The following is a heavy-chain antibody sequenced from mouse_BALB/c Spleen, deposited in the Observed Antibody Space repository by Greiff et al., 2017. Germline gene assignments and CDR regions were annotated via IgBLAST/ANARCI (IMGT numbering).Heavy chain of an antibody. CDR1: GFTFSSFG. CDR2: ISRGSSTI. D-gene: IGHD2-3*01. Sequence: EVQLVESGAGLVQPGGSRKLSCAASGFTFSSFGMHWVRQGPEKGLEWVAYISRGSSTIYYAPTVKGRSTISRDTPKNTLFLQMTSLRSEDTAMYYCARYVYASYAVDYWGQGTTVTVSS. V-gene: IGHV5-17*02. CDR3: ARYVYASYAVDY. J-gene: IGHJ4*01.